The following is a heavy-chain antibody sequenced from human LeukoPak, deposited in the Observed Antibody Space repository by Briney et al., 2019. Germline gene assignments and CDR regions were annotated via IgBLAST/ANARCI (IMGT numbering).Heavy chain of an antibody. CDR3: AKDFTTSGWHSSAQNY. Sequence: GGSLRLSCAASGFTFSSYAMSWVRQAPGKGLEWVSGISGSGGSTYYADSVKGRFTISRDNSKNTLYLQMNSLRAEDTAVYYCAKDFTTSGWHSSAQNYWGQGTLVTVSS. V-gene: IGHV3-23*01. CDR2: ISGSGGST. J-gene: IGHJ4*02. CDR1: GFTFSSYA. D-gene: IGHD6-19*01.